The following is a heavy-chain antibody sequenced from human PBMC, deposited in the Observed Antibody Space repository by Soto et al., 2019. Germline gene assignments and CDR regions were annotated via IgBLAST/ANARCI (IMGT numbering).Heavy chain of an antibody. CDR3: ANPPKAAYYYGMDV. J-gene: IGHJ6*01. CDR1: GFSFSRYA. V-gene: IGHV3-23*01. Sequence: LRLCCAASGFSFSRYAMSWFRRAPGKGLEWVSAISGSGGSTYYADSVKGRFTISRDNSKNTLYLQMNSLRAEDTAVYYCANPPKAAYYYGMDVWGQGTTVTVSS. CDR2: ISGSGGST.